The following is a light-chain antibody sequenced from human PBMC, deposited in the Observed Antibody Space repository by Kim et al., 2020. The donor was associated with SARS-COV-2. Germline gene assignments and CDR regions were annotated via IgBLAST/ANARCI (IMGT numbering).Light chain of an antibody. Sequence: GQRVTISCSGSSSNIGSNTVSWYQQLPGTAPKLLIYTNNQRPSGVPDRFSGSKSGTSASLAISGLQSEDETDYYCAAWDASLNGYVFGTGTKVTVL. CDR1: SSNIGSNT. CDR2: TNN. CDR3: AAWDASLNGYV. V-gene: IGLV1-44*01. J-gene: IGLJ1*01.